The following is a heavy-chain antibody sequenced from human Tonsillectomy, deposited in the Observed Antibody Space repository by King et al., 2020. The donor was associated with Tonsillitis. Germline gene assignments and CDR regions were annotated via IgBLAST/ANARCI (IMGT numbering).Heavy chain of an antibody. J-gene: IGHJ4*02. V-gene: IGHV3-30*01. CDR2: ISYDGSNK. CDR3: ARSQVTTLDY. D-gene: IGHD2-21*02. CDR1: GFTFSNYA. Sequence: VQLVESGGGVVQPGRSLRLSCAASGFTFSNYAIHWVRQAPGKGLEWVAVISYDGSNKYYADSVKGRFTISRDNSKNTLYLQMNSLRAEDTAVYYCARSQVTTLDYWGQGTLVTVSS.